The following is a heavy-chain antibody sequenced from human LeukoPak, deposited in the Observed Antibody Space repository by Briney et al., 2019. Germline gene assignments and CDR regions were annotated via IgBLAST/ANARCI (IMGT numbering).Heavy chain of an antibody. CDR3: ARDRRLGAFDI. Sequence: PAWSLRLSCAASGFTFSSYAMHWVRQAPAKELEWVAVISYDGSNKYYADSVKGRFTISRDNSKNTLYLQMNSLRAEDTAVYYCARDRRLGAFDIWGQGTMVTVSS. V-gene: IGHV3-30-3*01. J-gene: IGHJ3*02. D-gene: IGHD3-16*01. CDR2: ISYDGSNK. CDR1: GFTFSSYA.